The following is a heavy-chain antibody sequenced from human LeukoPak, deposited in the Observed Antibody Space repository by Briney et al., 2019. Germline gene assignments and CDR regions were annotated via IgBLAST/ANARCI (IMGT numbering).Heavy chain of an antibody. CDR2: INNDGTRT. D-gene: IGHD6-13*01. CDR1: GFTFNNYW. J-gene: IGHJ4*02. CDR3: ARDFPPYSSSWTFDY. V-gene: IGHV3-74*01. Sequence: PGGSLRLSCAASGFTFNNYWMHWVRQVPGKGLVWVSRINNDGTRTNYVDSAKGRFTISRDNAKNTLFLQMNSLGAEDSAVYYCARDFPPYSSSWTFDYWGQGTLVTVSS.